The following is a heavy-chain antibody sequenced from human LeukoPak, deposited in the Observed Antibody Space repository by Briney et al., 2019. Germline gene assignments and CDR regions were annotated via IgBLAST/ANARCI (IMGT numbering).Heavy chain of an antibody. D-gene: IGHD5-12*01. CDR3: ATLVDTVPARYYYYSMDV. Sequence: SETLSLTCAVYGGSFRGYYWSWIRQPPGKGLEWIGEINHSGSTNYNPSLKSRVTISVDTSKNQFSLKLSSVTAADTAVYYCATLVDTVPARYYYYSMDVWGQGTTVTVSS. J-gene: IGHJ6*02. CDR2: INHSGST. V-gene: IGHV4-34*01. CDR1: GGSFRGYY.